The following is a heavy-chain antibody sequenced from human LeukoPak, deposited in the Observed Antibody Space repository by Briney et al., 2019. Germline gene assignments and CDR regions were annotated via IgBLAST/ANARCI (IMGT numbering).Heavy chain of an antibody. CDR1: GFTVSSNY. CDR3: AAALLRGDQHWYFDI. Sequence: GGSLRLSCAASGFTVSSNYMSWVRQAPGKGLEWVSVIYSGGSTYYADSVKGRFTISRDNSKNTVDLEMNSLRAEDTAVYYCAAALLRGDQHWYFDIWGRGTLVTVS. V-gene: IGHV3-66*01. J-gene: IGHJ2*01. D-gene: IGHD3-10*01. CDR2: IYSGGST.